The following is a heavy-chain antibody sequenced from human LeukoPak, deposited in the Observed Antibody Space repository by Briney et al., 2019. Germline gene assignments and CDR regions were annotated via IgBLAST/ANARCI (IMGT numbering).Heavy chain of an antibody. J-gene: IGHJ6*02. CDR3: ARESFFCGDVSGGVRCHSGGAYGMDV. V-gene: IGHV1-18*01. CDR2: IGPYNGAT. D-gene: IGHD2-15*01. CDR1: GYTFTTYG. Sequence: ASVKVSCKASGYTFTTYGITWVRQAPGQGLEWVGWIGPYNGATSYTRHLQGRVTLTADTSTSTAYMDLTSLESEDTAVYYCARESFFCGDVSGGVRCHSGGAYGMDVWGQGTTVTVSS.